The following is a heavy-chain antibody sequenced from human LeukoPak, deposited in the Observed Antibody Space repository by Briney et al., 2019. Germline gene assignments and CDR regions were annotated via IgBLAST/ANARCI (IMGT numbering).Heavy chain of an antibody. CDR3: ARGGSYLAFDI. D-gene: IGHD1-26*01. CDR1: GGSISSSY. J-gene: IGHJ3*02. CDR2: IYYSGST. V-gene: IGHV4-59*08. Sequence: PSESLSLTCIVSGGSISSSYWSWIRQPPGKGLEWIGYIYYSGSTNYNPSLKSRVTISVDTSKNQFSLKLSSVTAADTAVYYCARGGSYLAFDIWGQGTMVTVSS.